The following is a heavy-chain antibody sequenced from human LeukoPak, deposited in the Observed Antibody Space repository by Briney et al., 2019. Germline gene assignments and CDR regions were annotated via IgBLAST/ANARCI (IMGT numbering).Heavy chain of an antibody. V-gene: IGHV1-69*04. J-gene: IGHJ6*02. CDR2: IIPIFGIA. CDR1: GGTFSSYA. Sequence: SVKVSCKASGGTFSSYAISWVRQAPGQGLEWMGRIIPIFGIAHYAQKFQGRVTITADKSTSTAYMELSSLRSEDTAVYYCAGPFGVVSPEDYYGMDVWDQGTTVTVSS. CDR3: AGPFGVVSPEDYYGMDV. D-gene: IGHD3-3*01.